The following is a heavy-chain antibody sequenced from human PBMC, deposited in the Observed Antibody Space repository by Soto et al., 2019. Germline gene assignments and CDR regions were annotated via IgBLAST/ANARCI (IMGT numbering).Heavy chain of an antibody. CDR3: ARDGPTGTRSYLDYADL. J-gene: IGHJ5*02. D-gene: IGHD3-10*01. Sequence: QVQLRESGPRLVKPSGTLSLSCAVSGGSINRRNWWTWVRQPPGKSLEWLGEIDHSGSTKYTPSLKTPVPNAIERSRNQFALHLTTVTAEDTAIYYCARDGPTGTRSYLDYADLRGQGTLVTVSS. CDR2: IDHSGST. CDR1: GGSINRRNW. V-gene: IGHV4-4*02.